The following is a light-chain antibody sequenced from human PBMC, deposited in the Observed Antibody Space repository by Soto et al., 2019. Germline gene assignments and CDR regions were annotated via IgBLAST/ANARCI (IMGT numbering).Light chain of an antibody. CDR3: SSYSSSHSLV. CDR2: EAS. J-gene: IGLJ1*01. V-gene: IGLV2-14*01. CDR1: SSDVGGSYY. Sequence: QSALTQPASVSGSPGQSITISCTGTSSDVGGSYYVSWFQHHPGKAPKLIIWEASNRPSGVSNRFSGSKSDNTAYLTISGLQAEDEADYYCSSYSSSHSLVFGTGTKLTVL.